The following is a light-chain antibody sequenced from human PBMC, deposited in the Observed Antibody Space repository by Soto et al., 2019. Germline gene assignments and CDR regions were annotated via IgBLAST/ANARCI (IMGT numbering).Light chain of an antibody. Sequence: EIVMTQSPATLSVSPGERATLSCRASQSVNSNLAWYQQKPGQAPRLLISGASTRATGIPARFSGSGSETEFTLTISSLQSEDFATYYCQQYNSYWTFGQGTKVEIK. V-gene: IGKV3-15*01. CDR2: GAS. CDR3: QQYNSYWT. CDR1: QSVNSN. J-gene: IGKJ1*01.